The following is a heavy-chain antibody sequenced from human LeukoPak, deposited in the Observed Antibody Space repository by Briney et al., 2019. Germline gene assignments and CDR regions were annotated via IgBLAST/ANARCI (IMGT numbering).Heavy chain of an antibody. CDR1: GYTFTSYV. V-gene: IGHV1-18*01. J-gene: IGHJ4*02. D-gene: IGHD4-17*01. Sequence: WSAVKVSRKASGYTFTSYVICWVRQAPGQGLEWMGWISAYNGNTNYAQKLQGRVTMTTDTSTSTAYMELRSLRSDDTAVYYCERPRLGYGDYLYYFDYWGQGTLVTVSS. CDR3: ERPRLGYGDYLYYFDY. CDR2: ISAYNGNT.